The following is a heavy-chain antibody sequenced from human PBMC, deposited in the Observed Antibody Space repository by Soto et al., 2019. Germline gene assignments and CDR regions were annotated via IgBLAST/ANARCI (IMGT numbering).Heavy chain of an antibody. CDR2: AYYSEST. Sequence: ETLSLTCTVSGASIRSSTYQWGWIRQPPGRGLEWIGSAYYSESTYYNPSLKSRVTISVDTSKNQFSLRVSSVTAADTAVYYRARHRNWKVDYWGQGTLVTVSS. V-gene: IGHV4-39*01. CDR1: GASIRSSTYQ. CDR3: ARHRNWKVDY. D-gene: IGHD1-1*01. J-gene: IGHJ4*02.